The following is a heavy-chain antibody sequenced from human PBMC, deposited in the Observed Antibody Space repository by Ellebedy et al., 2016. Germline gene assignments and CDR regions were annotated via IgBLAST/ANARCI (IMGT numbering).Heavy chain of an antibody. CDR1: GGSFSGYY. CDR3: ARDLRNQAPHRSSKYYYYMDV. D-gene: IGHD6-13*01. Sequence: SETLSLTCAVYGGSFSGYYWSWIRQPPGKGLEWIGYIYYSGSTNYNPSLKSRVTMSVDTSKNQFSLKLSSVTAADTAVYYCARDLRNQAPHRSSKYYYYMDVWGKGTTVTVSS. V-gene: IGHV4-59*01. CDR2: IYYSGST. J-gene: IGHJ6*03.